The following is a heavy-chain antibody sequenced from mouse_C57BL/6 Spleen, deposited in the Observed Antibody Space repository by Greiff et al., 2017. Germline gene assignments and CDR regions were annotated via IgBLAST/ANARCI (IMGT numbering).Heavy chain of an antibody. CDR3: ASEGYAHEAWFAY. CDR1: GYTFTSYW. J-gene: IGHJ3*01. V-gene: IGHV1-69*01. Sequence: QVQLQQPGAELVMPGASVKLSCKASGYTFTSYWMHWVKQRPGQGLEWIGEIDPSDSYTNYNQKFKGKSTLTVDKSSSTAYMQLSSLTSEDSAVYYCASEGYAHEAWFAYWGQGTLVTVSA. CDR2: IDPSDSYT. D-gene: IGHD3-1*01.